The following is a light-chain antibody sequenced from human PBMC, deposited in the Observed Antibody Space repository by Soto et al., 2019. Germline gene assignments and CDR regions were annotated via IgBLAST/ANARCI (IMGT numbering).Light chain of an antibody. CDR1: AFPKQY. Sequence: SYELTQPPSVSGSPGQTARITCSGDAFPKQYAYWYQQKPGQAPVLVIYKDSERPSGIPERFSGSSSGTTVTLTISGVQAEDEAAYYCQSADSSGTYVVFGGGTKLTVL. CDR2: KDS. V-gene: IGLV3-25*03. CDR3: QSADSSGTYVV. J-gene: IGLJ2*01.